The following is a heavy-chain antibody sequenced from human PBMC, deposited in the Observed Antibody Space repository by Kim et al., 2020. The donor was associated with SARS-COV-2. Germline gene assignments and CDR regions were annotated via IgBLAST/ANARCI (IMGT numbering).Heavy chain of an antibody. J-gene: IGHJ5*01. D-gene: IGHD6-13*01. V-gene: IGHV6-1*01. CDR3: ARAGGYDSSWRGNWIDS. Sequence: SQTLSLTCGISGDSVFSNSATWNWIRQSPSRGLEWLGRAYHRSKWFNNYAPSVQSRITINPDTSKNQISLHLNSVTPEDTAVYYCARAGGYDSSWRGNWIDSWGQGTLVTVSS. CDR2: AYHRSKWFN. CDR1: GDSVFSNSAT.